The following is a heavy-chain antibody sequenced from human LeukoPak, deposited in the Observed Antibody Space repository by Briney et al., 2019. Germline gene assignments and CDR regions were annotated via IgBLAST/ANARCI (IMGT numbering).Heavy chain of an antibody. CDR3: ARVATTGPFDY. Sequence: SETLSLTCAVYGGSFSGYYWSWIRQPPGKGLEWIGEINHSGSTNYNPSLKSRVTISVDTSKNQFSLKLSSVTAADTAVYYCARVATTGPFDYWGQGTLVTVSS. D-gene: IGHD1-1*01. CDR1: GGSFSGYY. CDR2: INHSGST. V-gene: IGHV4-34*01. J-gene: IGHJ4*02.